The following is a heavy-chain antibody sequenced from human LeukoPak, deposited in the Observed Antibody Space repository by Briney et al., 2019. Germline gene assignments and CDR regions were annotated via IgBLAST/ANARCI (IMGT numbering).Heavy chain of an antibody. Sequence: PSETLSLTCTVSGGSISSYYWSWIRQPPGKGLEWIGYIYYSGSTYYNPSLKSRVTISVDTSKNQFSLKLSSVTAADTAVYYCARSGSGYLNYFDYWGQGTLVTVSS. CDR2: IYYSGST. D-gene: IGHD3-22*01. V-gene: IGHV4-59*08. J-gene: IGHJ4*02. CDR3: ARSGSGYLNYFDY. CDR1: GGSISSYY.